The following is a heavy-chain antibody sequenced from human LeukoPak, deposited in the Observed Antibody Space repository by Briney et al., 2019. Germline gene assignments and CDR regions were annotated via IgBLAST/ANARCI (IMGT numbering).Heavy chain of an antibody. D-gene: IGHD3-22*01. Sequence: SETLSLTCTVSGGSISSYYWSWIRQPPGKGLEWIGYIYYSGSTNYNPSLKSRVTISVDTSKNQFSLKLSSVTAADTAVYYCARGGYYYDSSGYWGAFDIWGQGTMVTV. CDR2: IYYSGST. CDR1: GGSISSYY. J-gene: IGHJ3*02. CDR3: ARGGYYYDSSGYWGAFDI. V-gene: IGHV4-59*01.